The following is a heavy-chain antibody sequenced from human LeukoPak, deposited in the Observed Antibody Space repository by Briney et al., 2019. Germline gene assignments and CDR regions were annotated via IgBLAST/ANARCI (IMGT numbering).Heavy chain of an antibody. Sequence: PGGSLRLSCAASGFTFSRYWMSWVPQAPGKALERVANIKQDGSEKYYVDSVKGRFTISRDNAKNSLYLQMNSLRAEDTAVYYCARAGHKYIAAAASFDYWGQGTLVTVSS. D-gene: IGHD6-13*01. J-gene: IGHJ4*02. CDR3: ARAGHKYIAAAASFDY. V-gene: IGHV3-7*01. CDR1: GFTFSRYW. CDR2: IKQDGSEK.